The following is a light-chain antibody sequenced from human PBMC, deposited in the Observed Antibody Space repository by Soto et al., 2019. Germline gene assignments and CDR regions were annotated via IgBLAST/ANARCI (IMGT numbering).Light chain of an antibody. CDR1: QTISSF. CDR3: QQYGGSPRT. CDR2: GAS. Sequence: EIVMTQSPATLSVSPVERATLSCRASQTISSFLAWYQQKRGQAPRLLIHGASNRATGIPDRFSGSGSGTVFTLTITRLEPEDFAVYYCQQYGGSPRTFGQGTKVDI. J-gene: IGKJ1*01. V-gene: IGKV3-20*01.